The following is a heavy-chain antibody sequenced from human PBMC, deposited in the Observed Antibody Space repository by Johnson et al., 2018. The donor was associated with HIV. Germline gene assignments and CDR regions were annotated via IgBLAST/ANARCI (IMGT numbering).Heavy chain of an antibody. J-gene: IGHJ3*02. V-gene: IGHV3-30*04. Sequence: QVQLVESGGGVVQPGRSLRLSCAASGFTFSSYAMHLVRQAPGKGLEWVAVISFDGSKKYHADSVKGRFTISRDNSKNTLYLQMNSLRAEDTAVYYCARSWERGETAFDIWGQGTMVTVSS. CDR2: ISFDGSKK. D-gene: IGHD1-26*01. CDR3: ARSWERGETAFDI. CDR1: GFTFSSYA.